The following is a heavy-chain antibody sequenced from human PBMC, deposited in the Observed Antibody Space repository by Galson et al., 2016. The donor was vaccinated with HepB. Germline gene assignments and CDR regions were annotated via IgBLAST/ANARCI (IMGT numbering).Heavy chain of an antibody. J-gene: IGHJ4*02. CDR3: ASSRGHNYGPFDS. Sequence: SVKVSCKVSGYRLSELSMHWVRQAPGKGLEWMGGFDAEEGETLYAQKFQGRVTMTEDTSTDTVYMEVSSLTSGDTAVYFCASSRGHNYGPFDSWGQGTLVTVSP. V-gene: IGHV1-24*01. D-gene: IGHD5-18*01. CDR2: FDAEEGET. CDR1: GYRLSELS.